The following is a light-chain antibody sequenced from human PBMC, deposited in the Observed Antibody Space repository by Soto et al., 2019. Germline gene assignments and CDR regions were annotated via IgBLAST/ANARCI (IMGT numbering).Light chain of an antibody. CDR1: ESVSSS. V-gene: IGKV3-15*01. J-gene: IGKJ2*01. CDR3: LQHNSYPPYT. CDR2: GAS. Sequence: EIVMTQSPATLCVSPGERATLSCRASESVSSSLAWYQHKPGQSPRLLIYGASTRATNIAARFSGSGSGTEFTLTISSLQSEDFATYYCLQHNSYPPYTFGQGTKLEIK.